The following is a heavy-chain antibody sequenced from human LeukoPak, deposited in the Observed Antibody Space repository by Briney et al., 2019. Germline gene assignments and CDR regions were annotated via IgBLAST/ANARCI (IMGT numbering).Heavy chain of an antibody. CDR1: GYTFTGYY. CDR3: ARPLYCSGGSCYLNWFDP. V-gene: IGHV1-2*02. Sequence: ASVKVSCKASGYTFTGYYMHWVRQAPGQGLEWMGWINPNSGGTNYAQKFQGRVTMTRDTSISTAYMELSRLRTDDTAVYYCARPLYCSGGSCYLNWFDPWGQGTLVTVSS. D-gene: IGHD2-15*01. J-gene: IGHJ5*02. CDR2: INPNSGGT.